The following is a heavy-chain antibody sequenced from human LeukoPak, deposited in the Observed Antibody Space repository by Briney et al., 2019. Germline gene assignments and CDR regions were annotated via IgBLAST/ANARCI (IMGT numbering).Heavy chain of an antibody. CDR2: ISSSGSTI. CDR3: ARHHYCGGDCYIFDY. J-gene: IGHJ4*02. Sequence: GGSLRLSCAASGFTFSDYYMSWIRQAPGKGLEWVSYISSSGSTIYYADSVKGRFTIPRDNAKNSLYLQMNSLRAEDTAVYYCARHHYCGGDCYIFDYWGQGTLVTVSS. CDR1: GFTFSDYY. D-gene: IGHD2-21*01. V-gene: IGHV3-11*04.